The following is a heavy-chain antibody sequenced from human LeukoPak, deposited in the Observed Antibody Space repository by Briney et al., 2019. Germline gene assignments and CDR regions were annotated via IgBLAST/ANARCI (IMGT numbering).Heavy chain of an antibody. V-gene: IGHV3-33*01. J-gene: IGHJ4*02. D-gene: IGHD3-22*01. CDR1: GFTFSSYG. CDR2: IWYDGSNK. CDR3: ARAPIYDSSGYYFDY. Sequence: PGRSLRLSCAASGFTFSSYGMHWVRQAPGKGLEWVAVIWYDGSNKYYADSVKGRFTISRDNPKNTLYLQMNSLRAEDTAVYYCARAPIYDSSGYYFDYWGQGTLVTVSS.